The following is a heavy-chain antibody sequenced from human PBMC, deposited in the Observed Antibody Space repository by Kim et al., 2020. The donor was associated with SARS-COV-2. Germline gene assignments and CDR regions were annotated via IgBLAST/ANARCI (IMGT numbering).Heavy chain of an antibody. J-gene: IGHJ3*02. CDR3: ARGSVTTVTTDGAFDI. D-gene: IGHD4-17*01. Sequence: KLQGRVTMTTDTSTSTAYMELRSLRSDDTAVYYCARGSVTTVTTDGAFDIWGQGTMVTVSS. V-gene: IGHV1-18*01.